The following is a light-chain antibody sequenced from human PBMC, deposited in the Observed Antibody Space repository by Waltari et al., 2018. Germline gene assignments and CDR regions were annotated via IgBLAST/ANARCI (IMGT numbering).Light chain of an antibody. CDR3: VLYMGSGIYI. CDR1: SGSVSPNNY. CDR2: SIN. Sequence: TVVTQEPSLSVSPGGTVTLTCGLNSGSVSPNNYPTWYQQTPGQAPRTLIYSINTRPFGVPDRFSASIHGNKAALTITGAQADDESDYYCVLYMGSGIYIFGAGTRLTVL. J-gene: IGLJ1*01. V-gene: IGLV8-61*01.